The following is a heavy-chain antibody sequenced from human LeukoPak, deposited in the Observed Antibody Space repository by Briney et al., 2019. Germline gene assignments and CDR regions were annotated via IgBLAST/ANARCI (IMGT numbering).Heavy chain of an antibody. Sequence: GGSLRLSCAASGFTFSSYSMNWVRQAPGKGLEWVGRTRNKANSYTTEYAASVKGRFTISRDDSKNSLYLQMNSLKTEDTAVYYCARAAYDSSGYYWDYWGQGTLVTVSS. D-gene: IGHD3-22*01. CDR2: TRNKANSYTT. V-gene: IGHV3-72*01. CDR1: GFTFSSYS. J-gene: IGHJ4*02. CDR3: ARAAYDSSGYYWDY.